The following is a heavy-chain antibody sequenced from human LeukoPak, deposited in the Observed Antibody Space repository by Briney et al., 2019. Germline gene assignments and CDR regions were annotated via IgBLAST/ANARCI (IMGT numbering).Heavy chain of an antibody. D-gene: IGHD3-10*01. V-gene: IGHV3-7*01. CDR3: ARSGRGVDSFYFYMDV. Sequence: GGSLRLSCAAAGFTFSMYWMSWVRQAPGKGLEWVANIKHDGSEKHDGGEKNYVDSVKGRFTISRDNAKNSLYLQMNSLRAEDTAVYYCARSGRGVDSFYFYMDVWGKGTTVTVSS. J-gene: IGHJ6*03. CDR1: GFTFSMYW. CDR2: IKHDGSEK.